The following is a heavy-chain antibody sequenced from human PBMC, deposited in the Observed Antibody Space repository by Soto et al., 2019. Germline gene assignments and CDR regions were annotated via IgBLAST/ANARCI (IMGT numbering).Heavy chain of an antibody. J-gene: IGHJ4*02. Sequence: QVQLVQSGAEVKKPGSSVKVSCKASGGTFSSYAISWVRQAPGQGLEWMGGIIPIFGTANYAQKFQGRVTIPADEATSTAYMELSSLRSEDTAVYYCARLLTGTTGIDYWGQGTLVTVSS. V-gene: IGHV1-69*01. CDR2: IIPIFGTA. CDR1: GGTFSSYA. CDR3: ARLLTGTTGIDY. D-gene: IGHD1-7*01.